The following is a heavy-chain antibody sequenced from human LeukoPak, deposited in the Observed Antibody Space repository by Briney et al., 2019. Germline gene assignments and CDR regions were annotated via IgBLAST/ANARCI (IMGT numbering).Heavy chain of an antibody. D-gene: IGHD3-3*01. CDR2: ISGSGGST. Sequence: PGGSLRLSCAASGFTFSRYSMNWVRQAPGKGLEWVSAISGSGGSTYYADSVKGRFAISRDNSKNTLYLQMNSLRAEDTSVYYCASSPYDFWSGYPKDYYYYMDVWGKGTTVTVSS. CDR3: ASSPYDFWSGYPKDYYYYMDV. V-gene: IGHV3-23*01. J-gene: IGHJ6*03. CDR1: GFTFSRYS.